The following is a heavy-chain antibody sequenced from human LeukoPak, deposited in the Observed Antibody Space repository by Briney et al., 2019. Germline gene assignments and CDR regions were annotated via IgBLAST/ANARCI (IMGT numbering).Heavy chain of an antibody. D-gene: IGHD3-10*01. CDR3: ARGRGWGTFDI. Sequence: GGALRLSCAASGFTFSSYDMHWVRQGTGNGLEWVSAIGTAGDTYYPVSVKGRFTTSRENAKNSLYLQMNSLRVGDTAVYYCARGRGWGTFDIWGQGTMVTVSS. CDR1: GFTFSSYD. J-gene: IGHJ3*02. V-gene: IGHV3-13*04. CDR2: IGTAGDT.